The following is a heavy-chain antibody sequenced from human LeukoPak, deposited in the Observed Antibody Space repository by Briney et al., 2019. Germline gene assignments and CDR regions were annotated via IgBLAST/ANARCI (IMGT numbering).Heavy chain of an antibody. D-gene: IGHD6-19*01. CDR1: GFTFSNYY. J-gene: IGHJ4*02. V-gene: IGHV3-21*01. Sequence: GGSLRLSCAASGFTFSNYYMNWVRQAPGKGLEWVSSISSGSNYIYYADSLKGRFTISRDNAKNSLYLQMNSLRAEDTAVYYCATGVRGYNSAPDYWGQGTLVTVS. CDR3: ATGVRGYNSAPDY. CDR2: ISSGSNYI.